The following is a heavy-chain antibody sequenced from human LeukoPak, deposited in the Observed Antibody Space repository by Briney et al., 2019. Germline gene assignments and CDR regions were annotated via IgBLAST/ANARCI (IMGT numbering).Heavy chain of an antibody. CDR2: IKTKTLGGTT. D-gene: IGHD1-26*01. CDR1: GFTFSNAW. J-gene: IGHJ4*02. Sequence: PGGSLRLSCAAPGFTFSNAWMSWVRQAPGSGLEWIGHIKTKTLGGTTGYAAPVTGRFTISRDDSKDTVYLQVNSLTTEDTAVYYCATVLYSGSYYSQWGQGTLVTVSS. V-gene: IGHV3-15*01. CDR3: ATVLYSGSYYSQ.